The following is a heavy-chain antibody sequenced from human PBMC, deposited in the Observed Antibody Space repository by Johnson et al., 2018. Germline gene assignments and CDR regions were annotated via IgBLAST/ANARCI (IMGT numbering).Heavy chain of an antibody. Sequence: QVQLVESGGGVVQXGRSLRLSCAASGFTFSSYGMHWVRQAPGKGLEWVAVIWYDGSNKDYADSVKGRFTISRDISKHTLYLQMNSPRAEDTDVYYCAGDGDCSGGSCSFYYYGMEVWGQGTTVTVSS. D-gene: IGHD2-15*01. V-gene: IGHV3-33*01. CDR1: GFTFSSYG. CDR3: AGDGDCSGGSCSFYYYGMEV. CDR2: IWYDGSNK. J-gene: IGHJ6*02.